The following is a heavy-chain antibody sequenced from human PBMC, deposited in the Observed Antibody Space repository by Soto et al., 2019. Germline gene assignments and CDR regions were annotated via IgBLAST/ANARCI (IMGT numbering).Heavy chain of an antibody. V-gene: IGHV3-21*01. D-gene: IGHD4-17*01. Sequence: GGSLRLSCAASGFTFSSYSMNWVRQAPGKGLEWVSSISSSSGYIYYADSVKGRFTISRDNTKNSLYLQMNSLRAEDTAVYYCARDLESLGDYDIVRHFDYWGQGTLVTVSS. CDR1: GFTFSSYS. J-gene: IGHJ4*02. CDR2: ISSSSGYI. CDR3: ARDLESLGDYDIVRHFDY.